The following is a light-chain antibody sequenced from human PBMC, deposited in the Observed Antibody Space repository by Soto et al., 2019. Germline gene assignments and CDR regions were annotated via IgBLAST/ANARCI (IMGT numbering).Light chain of an antibody. V-gene: IGLV2-14*01. Sequence: QYALTQPASVSGSPGQSITISCTGTSSDVGGYNYVSWYQQHPGKAPKLMIYEVSNRPSGVSNRFSGSKSGNTASLTISGLQDEDEADYYCSSYTSSSTAGYVFGTGTKLTVL. CDR3: SSYTSSSTAGYV. CDR1: SSDVGGYNY. J-gene: IGLJ1*01. CDR2: EVS.